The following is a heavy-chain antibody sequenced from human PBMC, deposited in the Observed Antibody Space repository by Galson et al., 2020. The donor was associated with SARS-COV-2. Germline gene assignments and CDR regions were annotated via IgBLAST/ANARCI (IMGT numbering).Heavy chain of an antibody. CDR1: GFTFRTYW. D-gene: IGHD1-26*01. J-gene: IGHJ6*02. CDR2: IKEDGSEG. V-gene: IGHV3-7*01. CDR3: ARDSVASIHNYYHYGLDV. Sequence: GESLKISCAASGFTFRTYWMSWVRQAPGKGLEWVANIKEDGSEGYYVESVRGRFTISRDNGRNSVYLQMHSLRAEDTAVYYCARDSVASIHNYYHYGLDVWGQGTTVTVSS.